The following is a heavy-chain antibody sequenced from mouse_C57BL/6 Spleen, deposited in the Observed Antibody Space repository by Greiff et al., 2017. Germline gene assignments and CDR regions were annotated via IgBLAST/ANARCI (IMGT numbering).Heavy chain of an antibody. V-gene: IGHV1-5*01. CDR1: GYTFTSYW. CDR3: TRSEDGHYPFAY. D-gene: IGHD2-3*01. J-gene: IGHJ3*01. CDR2: IYPGNSDT. Sequence: VQLQQSGTVLARPGASVKMSCKTSGYTFTSYWMHWVKQRPGQGLEWIGAIYPGNSDTSYNQKFQGKAKLTAVTSASTAYMELSSLTNEDSAVYYCTRSEDGHYPFAYWGQGTLVTVSA.